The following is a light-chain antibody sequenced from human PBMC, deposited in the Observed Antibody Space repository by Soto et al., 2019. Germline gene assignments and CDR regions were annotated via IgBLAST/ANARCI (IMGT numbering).Light chain of an antibody. J-gene: IGKJ5*01. Sequence: DIQRTQSPSSLSASVGDRVTITCRASQSISSYLNWYQQKPGKAPKLLIYAASSLQSGVASRFSGSGSGTDFTLTISSLHPEDFATYYCQQSYSTLSITFGQGTRLEIK. V-gene: IGKV1-39*01. CDR1: QSISSY. CDR3: QQSYSTLSIT. CDR2: AAS.